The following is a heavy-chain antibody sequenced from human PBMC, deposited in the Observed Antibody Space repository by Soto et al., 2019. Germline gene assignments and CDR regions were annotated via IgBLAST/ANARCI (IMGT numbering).Heavy chain of an antibody. D-gene: IGHD3-3*01. Sequence: GASVKVSCKASGYTFTSYAMHWVRQAPGQRLEWMGWINAGNGNTKYSQKFQGRVTITRDTSASTAYMELSSLRSEDTAVYYCARDSRQRIFGVVMTTYYFDYWGQGTLVTVSS. J-gene: IGHJ4*02. CDR1: GYTFTSYA. V-gene: IGHV1-3*01. CDR2: INAGNGNT. CDR3: ARDSRQRIFGVVMTTYYFDY.